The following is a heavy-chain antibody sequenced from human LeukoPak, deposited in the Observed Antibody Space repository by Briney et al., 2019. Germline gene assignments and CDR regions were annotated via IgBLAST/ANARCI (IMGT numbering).Heavy chain of an antibody. CDR2: IYTSGST. CDR1: GVSMRSYH. Sequence: SETLSLTCTVSGVSMRSYHWSWIRQPAGEGLEWIGRIYTSGSTNYNPSLKSRVTISVDTSKNQFSLKLSSVTAADTAVYFCARVGQFWLVDRDYWGQGTLVTVSS. J-gene: IGHJ4*02. CDR3: ARVGQFWLVDRDY. V-gene: IGHV4-4*07. D-gene: IGHD3-9*01.